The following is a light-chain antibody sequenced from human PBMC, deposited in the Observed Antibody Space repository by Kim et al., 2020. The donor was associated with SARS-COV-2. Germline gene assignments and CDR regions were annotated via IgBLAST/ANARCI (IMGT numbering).Light chain of an antibody. J-gene: IGLJ2*01. V-gene: IGLV3-1*01. CDR1: DLEDNC. CDR2: QDT. Sequence: VAPGRTATIGCSGHDLEDNCVSWCPQKPRQSPVLVLYQDTRRPSGIPERFSGSNSGNTATLTISGTQAVDEGDYYCQAGDSNTGVVFGGGTQLTVL. CDR3: QAGDSNTGVV.